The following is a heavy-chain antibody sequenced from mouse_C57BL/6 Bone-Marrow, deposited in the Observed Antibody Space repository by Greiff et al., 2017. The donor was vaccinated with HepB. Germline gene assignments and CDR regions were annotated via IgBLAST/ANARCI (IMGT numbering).Heavy chain of an antibody. V-gene: IGHV7-3*01. Sequence: EVQLVESGGGLVQPGGSLSLSCAASGFTFTDYYMSWVRQPPGKALEWLGFIRNKANGYTTEYSSTVKGRFTISRDNSQTILYLQMNALRAEDSATYYCARYGGYGGWLSGDAMDYWGQGTSVTVAS. D-gene: IGHD2-3*01. CDR2: IRNKANGYTT. CDR3: ARYGGYGGWLSGDAMDY. CDR1: GFTFTDYY. J-gene: IGHJ4*01.